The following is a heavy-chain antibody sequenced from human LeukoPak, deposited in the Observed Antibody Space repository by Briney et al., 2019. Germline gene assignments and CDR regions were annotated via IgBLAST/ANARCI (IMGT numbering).Heavy chain of an antibody. J-gene: IGHJ4*02. D-gene: IGHD1-26*01. CDR3: ATDRNSGKYYDY. CDR1: GLSFRNYG. V-gene: IGHV3-33*01. CDR2: IYYDGSNQ. Sequence: SGGSLRLSCVVSGLSFRNYGMHWVRQAPGKGLEWVAVIYYDGSNQYYVDSVKGRFTVSRDNAKNTLYLQMDSLRAEDTAVYYCATDRNSGKYYDYWGQGTLVTVSS.